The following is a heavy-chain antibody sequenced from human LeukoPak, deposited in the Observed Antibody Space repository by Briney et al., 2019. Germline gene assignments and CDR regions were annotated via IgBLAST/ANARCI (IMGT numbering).Heavy chain of an antibody. CDR1: GLTVSSNF. CDR3: ARDVGGMATGYFDY. D-gene: IGHD5-12*01. Sequence: GGSLRLSCAASGLTVSSNFMSWVRQAPGKGLERVSVIHSDGRTFYAATVTGRFTASRDNSTDMLFLQMNSLRAEDTAVYYCARDVGGMATGYFDYWGQGTPVTVSS. V-gene: IGHV3-53*05. CDR2: IHSDGRT. J-gene: IGHJ4*02.